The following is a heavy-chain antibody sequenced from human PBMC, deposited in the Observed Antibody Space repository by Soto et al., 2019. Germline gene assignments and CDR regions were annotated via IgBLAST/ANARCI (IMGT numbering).Heavy chain of an antibody. D-gene: IGHD3-10*01. Sequence: QVQLVESGGGVVQPGRSLRLSCAASGFTFSSYGMHWVRQAPGKGLEWVAVIWYDGSNKYYADSVKGRFTISRDNSKNTLYLQMNSLRAEDTAVYYCARDYYGSGSHYIRVGMDVWGQGTTVTVSS. J-gene: IGHJ6*02. CDR3: ARDYYGSGSHYIRVGMDV. CDR2: IWYDGSNK. V-gene: IGHV3-33*01. CDR1: GFTFSSYG.